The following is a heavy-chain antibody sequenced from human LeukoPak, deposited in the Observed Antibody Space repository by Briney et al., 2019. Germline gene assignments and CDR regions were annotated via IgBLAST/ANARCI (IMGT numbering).Heavy chain of an antibody. D-gene: IGHD3-22*01. CDR2: IYHSGST. CDR3: ATDSSGYYYDY. V-gene: IGHV4-38-2*02. J-gene: IGHJ4*02. CDR1: GYSISSGYY. Sequence: SETLSLTCTVSGYSISSGYYWGWIRQPPGKGLEWIGSIYHSGSTYHNPSLKSRLTISVDTSKNQFSLKLSSVTAADTAVYYCATDSSGYYYDYWGQGTLVTVSS.